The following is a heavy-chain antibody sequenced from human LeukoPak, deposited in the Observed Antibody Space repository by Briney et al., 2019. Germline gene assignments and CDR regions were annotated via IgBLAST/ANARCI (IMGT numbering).Heavy chain of an antibody. V-gene: IGHV4-59*01. Sequence: SETLSLTCTVSGGSISSYYWSWIRQPPGKGLEWIGYIYYSGSTNYNPSLKSRVTISVDTSKNQFSLKLSSVTAADTAVYYCARGLGYCSGGSCALFDPWGQGTLVTVSS. CDR2: IYYSGST. CDR1: GGSISSYY. D-gene: IGHD2-15*01. CDR3: ARGLGYCSGGSCALFDP. J-gene: IGHJ5*02.